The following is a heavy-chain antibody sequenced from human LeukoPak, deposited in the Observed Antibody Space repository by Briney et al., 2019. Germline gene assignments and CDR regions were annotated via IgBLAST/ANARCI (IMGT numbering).Heavy chain of an antibody. D-gene: IGHD3-22*01. V-gene: IGHV1-69*04. CDR1: GGTFSSYA. CDR2: IIPILGIA. Sequence: ASVKVSCKASGGTFSSYAISWVRQAPGQGLEWMGRIIPILGIANYAQKFQGRVTITAGKSTSTAYMELSSLRSEDTAVYYCARGQNALYYDSRGDAFDIWGQGTMVTVSS. J-gene: IGHJ3*02. CDR3: ARGQNALYYDSRGDAFDI.